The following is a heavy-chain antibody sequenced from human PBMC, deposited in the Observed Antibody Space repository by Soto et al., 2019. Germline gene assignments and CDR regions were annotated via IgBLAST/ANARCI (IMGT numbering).Heavy chain of an antibody. Sequence: ASVKVSCKASGYTFTSYYMHWVRQAPGQGLEWMGIINPSGGSTSYAQKFQGRVTMTRDTSTSTVYMELSSLRSEDTAVYYCAGGLTTVVTPNYFDYWGQGTLVTVSS. D-gene: IGHD4-17*01. J-gene: IGHJ4*02. CDR2: INPSGGST. V-gene: IGHV1-46*01. CDR3: AGGLTTVVTPNYFDY. CDR1: GYTFTSYY.